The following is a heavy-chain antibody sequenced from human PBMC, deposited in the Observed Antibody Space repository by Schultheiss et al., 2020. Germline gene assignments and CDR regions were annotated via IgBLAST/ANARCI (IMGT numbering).Heavy chain of an antibody. Sequence: GGSLRLSCAASGFTFSSYGMHWVRQAPGKGLEWVAVIWYDGSNKYYADSVKGRFTISRDNSKNTLYLQMNSLRAEDTAVYYCARVDPITAVAGTGAFDIWGQGTMVTVSS. D-gene: IGHD6-19*01. CDR3: ARVDPITAVAGTGAFDI. V-gene: IGHV3-33*08. J-gene: IGHJ3*02. CDR2: IWYDGSNK. CDR1: GFTFSSYG.